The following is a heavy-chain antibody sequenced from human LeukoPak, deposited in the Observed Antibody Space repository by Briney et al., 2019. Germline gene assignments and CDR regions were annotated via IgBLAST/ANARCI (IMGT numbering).Heavy chain of an antibody. CDR1: GLTVTNAW. CDR3: TTGIRGD. Sequence: GGSLRLSCAASGLTVTNAWTNWVRQAPGKGLEWVGRIASKTDGGTTDYAAPVKGRFTISRDDSKNTLFLQMNSLKTEDTAVYYCTTGIRGDCGQGTLVTVSS. J-gene: IGHJ4*02. CDR2: IASKTDGGTT. V-gene: IGHV3-15*04.